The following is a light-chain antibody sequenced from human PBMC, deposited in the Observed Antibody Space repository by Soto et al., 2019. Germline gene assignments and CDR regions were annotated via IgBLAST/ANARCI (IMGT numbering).Light chain of an antibody. CDR2: DLS. CDR3: MQYTYCPHT. Sequence: DVVLAQPPLSLPVTPGQPASISCRSSQSLVHSDGNTYLCWFHQRPGQSPRRLIDDLSKRDSGVPDRFIVSVTATDFTLDISRVEAEDVGIYYCMQYTYCPHTFGQGTKLEIK. CDR1: QSLVHSDGNTY. J-gene: IGKJ2*01. V-gene: IGKV2-30*02.